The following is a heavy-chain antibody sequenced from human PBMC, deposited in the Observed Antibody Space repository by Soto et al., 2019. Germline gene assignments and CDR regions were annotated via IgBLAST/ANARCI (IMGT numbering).Heavy chain of an antibody. CDR3: GRDLNFGGSSDGPPLNHFYYGIDV. D-gene: IGHD3-16*01. Sequence: GASVKVSCKASGSTFTGYYLNWVRQAPGQGLEWMGCINPNSGGTNYAQKFQGWVAMTRDTSISTAYMELSRMRSDGRAVYYCGRDLNFGGSSDGPPLNHFYYGIDVWGQGSTVTVSS. V-gene: IGHV1-2*04. CDR2: INPNSGGT. CDR1: GSTFTGYY. J-gene: IGHJ6*02.